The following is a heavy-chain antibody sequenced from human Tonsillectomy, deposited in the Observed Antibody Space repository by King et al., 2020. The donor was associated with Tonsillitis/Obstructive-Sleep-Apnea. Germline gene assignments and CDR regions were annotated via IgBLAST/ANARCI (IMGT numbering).Heavy chain of an antibody. Sequence: VQLVESGGGLVQPGGSLKLSCAASGFTFSGSVMHWVRQTSGNGLEWGGRIKTKTDTYATAYAASVKGRFIISRDDSKNTAYLQMNSLKTEDTAVYYCTSVVVVPAASSYAFDIWGQGTMVTVSS. D-gene: IGHD2-2*01. CDR1: GFTFSGSV. J-gene: IGHJ3*02. CDR2: IKTKTDTYAT. V-gene: IGHV3-73*02. CDR3: TSVVVVPAASSYAFDI.